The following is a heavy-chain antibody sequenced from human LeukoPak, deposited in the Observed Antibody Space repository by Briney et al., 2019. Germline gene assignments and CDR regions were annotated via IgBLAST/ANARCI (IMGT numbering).Heavy chain of an antibody. D-gene: IGHD5-24*01. CDR3: ATEMATTPDY. CDR2: ISVSGETK. Sequence: PGGSLRLSCAASGFTISSYEMDWVRQAPGKGLEWVSHISVSGETKTYAESVKGRFTISRDNPKNTLYLQMNSLRVEDTAMYYCATEMATTPDYWGQGTLVTVSS. J-gene: IGHJ4*02. CDR1: GFTISSYE. V-gene: IGHV3-48*03.